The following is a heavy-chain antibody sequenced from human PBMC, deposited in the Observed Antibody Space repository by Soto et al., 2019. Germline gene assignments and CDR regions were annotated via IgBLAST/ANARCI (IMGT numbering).Heavy chain of an antibody. V-gene: IGHV3-23*01. CDR1: GCTFDSYD. CDR2: ISASGASI. CDR3: AKATHYGDYYFDY. J-gene: IGHJ4*02. D-gene: IGHD4-17*01. Sequence: EVQLLESGGGLVQQGGSLRLSCAASGCTFDSYDMNWVRQAPGKGLEWVSGISASGASIFYTDSVKGRFSISRDNSRNTLFLQMDSLRAEDTAVYYCAKATHYGDYYFDYWGQGTQVTVSS.